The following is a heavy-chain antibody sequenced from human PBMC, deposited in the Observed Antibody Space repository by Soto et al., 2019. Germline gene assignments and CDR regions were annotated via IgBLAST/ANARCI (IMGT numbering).Heavy chain of an antibody. CDR1: GFTFSSYG. J-gene: IGHJ5*02. D-gene: IGHD2-2*01. CDR3: AKQGLPAAMGDGWFDP. Sequence: PGGSLRLSCAASGFTFSSYGMHWVRQAPGKGLEWVAVISYDGSNKYNADSVKGRFTISRDNSKNTLYLQMNSLRAEDTAVYYCAKQGLPAAMGDGWFDPWGQGTLVTVSS. CDR2: ISYDGSNK. V-gene: IGHV3-30*18.